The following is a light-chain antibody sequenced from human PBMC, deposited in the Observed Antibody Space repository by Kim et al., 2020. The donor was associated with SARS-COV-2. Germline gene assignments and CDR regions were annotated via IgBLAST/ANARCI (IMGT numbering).Light chain of an antibody. CDR1: SSDVGGYNY. Sequence: GQALTIPYKGPSSDVGGYNYVSWYQQHPGKAPKLMIYDVSNRPSGVSNRFSGSKSGNTASLTISGLQAEDEADYYCSSYTSSSTLLFGGGTQLTVL. CDR2: DVS. J-gene: IGLJ2*01. V-gene: IGLV2-14*03. CDR3: SSYTSSSTLL.